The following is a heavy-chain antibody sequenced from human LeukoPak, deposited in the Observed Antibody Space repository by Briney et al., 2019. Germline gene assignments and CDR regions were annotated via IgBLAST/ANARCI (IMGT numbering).Heavy chain of an antibody. CDR3: ARLLHPQSTSWFIDY. D-gene: IGHD6-13*01. CDR2: IYYTGNT. CDR1: SGSLNTYY. J-gene: IGHJ4*02. V-gene: IGHV4-59*01. Sequence: SETLSLTCTVSSGSLNTYYWTWIRQAPGKGLEWIGYIYYTGNTNYNPSLKSRVTILVDTSKNQFSLRLTSVTAADTAVYYCARLLHPQSTSWFIDYWGQGALVTVSS.